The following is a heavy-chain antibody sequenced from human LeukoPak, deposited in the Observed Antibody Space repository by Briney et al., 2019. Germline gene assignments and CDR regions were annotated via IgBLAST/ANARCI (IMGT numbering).Heavy chain of an antibody. CDR3: ARVQLGPFYSFDY. V-gene: IGHV3-74*03. CDR1: GFTFSSYW. D-gene: IGHD1-1*01. CDR2: INSDGSST. Sequence: GGSQRLSCAASGFTFSSYWMHWVRQAPGKGLVWVSRINSDGSSTTYADSVKGRFTTSRDNAKNTLYLQMNSLRAEDTAVYYCARVQLGPFYSFDYWGQGTLVTVSS. J-gene: IGHJ4*02.